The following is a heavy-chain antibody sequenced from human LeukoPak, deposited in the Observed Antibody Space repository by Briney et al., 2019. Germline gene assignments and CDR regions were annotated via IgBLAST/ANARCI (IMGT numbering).Heavy chain of an antibody. J-gene: IGHJ3*02. CDR2: IILSASYM. CDR3: AKGNYDYVWGSDGAFDI. D-gene: IGHD3-16*01. Sequence: GVLRLSCAASGFTFSDYNMNWVRQAPGKGLEWVSSIILSASYMYYADSVKGRFTISRDNAKSSLFLQMNSLRAEDTAVYYCAKGNYDYVWGSDGAFDIWGQGTMVTVSS. CDR1: GFTFSDYN. V-gene: IGHV3-21*01.